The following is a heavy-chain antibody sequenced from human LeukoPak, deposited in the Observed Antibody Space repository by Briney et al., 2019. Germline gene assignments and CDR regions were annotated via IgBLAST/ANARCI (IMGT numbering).Heavy chain of an antibody. CDR1: GGSISSTSYY. J-gene: IGHJ4*02. Sequence: SETLSLTCTVSGGSISSTSYYWGWIRQPPGKGLEWIGSIYYSGANYYNPSLKSRVTISVDTSKNQFSLKLSSVTAADTAVYYCARAPYSGNSVGFDCWGQGTLVTVSS. D-gene: IGHD4-23*01. V-gene: IGHV4-39*07. CDR2: IYYSGAN. CDR3: ARAPYSGNSVGFDC.